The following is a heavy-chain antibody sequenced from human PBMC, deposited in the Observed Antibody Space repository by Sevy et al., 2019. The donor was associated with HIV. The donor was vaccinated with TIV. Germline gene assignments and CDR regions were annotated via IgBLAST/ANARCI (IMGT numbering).Heavy chain of an antibody. D-gene: IGHD3-16*01. CDR2: IAHDEIHK. Sequence: GGSLRLSCTAYGSTFSNYAVHWVRQAPGKGLEWVAIIAHDEIHKEFADSVRGRFSISRDTSKNTIYLQMNSLRPEDTAVYYCARALPHLLPWELSRGSDFWCQGTLVTVSS. CDR1: GSTFSNYA. V-gene: IGHV3-30*04. CDR3: ARALPHLLPWELSRGSDF. J-gene: IGHJ4*02.